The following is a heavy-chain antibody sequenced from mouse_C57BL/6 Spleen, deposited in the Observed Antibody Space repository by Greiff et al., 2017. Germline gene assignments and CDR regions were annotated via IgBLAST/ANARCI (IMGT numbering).Heavy chain of an antibody. Sequence: EVKLMESGGDLVKPGGSLKLSCAASGFTFSSYCMSWVRQTPDKRLEWVATISSGGSYTYYPDSVKGRFTIPRDNAKNTSYLQMSSLKTEETAMYYSARHAVNNDDDRYYFDYWGQGTTLTVSS. CDR3: ARHAVNNDDDRYYFDY. CDR1: GFTFSSYC. V-gene: IGHV5-6*01. J-gene: IGHJ2*01. D-gene: IGHD2-4*01. CDR2: ISSGGSYT.